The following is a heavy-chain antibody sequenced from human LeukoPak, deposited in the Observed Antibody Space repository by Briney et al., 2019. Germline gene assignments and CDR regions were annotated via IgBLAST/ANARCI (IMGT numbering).Heavy chain of an antibody. D-gene: IGHD3-3*01. J-gene: IGHJ4*02. CDR3: ARDIRPRVESFDY. CDR2: INPNSGGT. Sequence: ASVKVSCKASGYTFTDYHLHWVRQAPGQGLEWMGWINPNSGGTNYAQKFQGRVTMTRDTSINTAYRELSRVRSDDTAVYYCARDIRPRVESFDYWGQGTLVTVSS. CDR1: GYTFTDYH. V-gene: IGHV1-2*02.